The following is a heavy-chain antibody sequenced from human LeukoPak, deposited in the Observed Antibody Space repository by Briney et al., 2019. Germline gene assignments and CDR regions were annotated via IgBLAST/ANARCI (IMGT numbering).Heavy chain of an antibody. D-gene: IGHD2-2*01. J-gene: IGHJ4*02. Sequence: PGGSLRLSCAASGLIFSNYVMTWVRQAPGKGLEWVLTISVGGGNTDYAESVKGRFTISRDNSKDTVYLHMDRLRAEDTAVYYCATATLYQLLQTLDYWGQGTLVTVSS. V-gene: IGHV3-23*01. CDR1: GLIFSNYV. CDR3: ATATLYQLLQTLDY. CDR2: ISVGGGNT.